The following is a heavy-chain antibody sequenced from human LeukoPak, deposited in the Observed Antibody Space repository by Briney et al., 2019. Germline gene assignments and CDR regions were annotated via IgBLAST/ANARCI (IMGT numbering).Heavy chain of an antibody. CDR2: IYSSGST. D-gene: IGHD3-10*01. V-gene: IGHV4-61*05. CDR1: GASIGSTGYA. J-gene: IGHJ5*02. Sequence: PSETLSLTCAVSGASIGSTGYAWGWIRQSPGRGLEWIGRIYSSGSTNYNPSRKSRVTMSVDTSKNQFSLKLSSVTAADTAVYYCARYGSGSYPPYNWFDPCGQGTLVTVSS. CDR3: ARYGSGSYPPYNWFDP.